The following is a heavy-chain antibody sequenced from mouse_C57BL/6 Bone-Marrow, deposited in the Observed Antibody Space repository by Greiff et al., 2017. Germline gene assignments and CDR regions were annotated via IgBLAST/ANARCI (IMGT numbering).Heavy chain of an antibody. J-gene: IGHJ2*01. Sequence: EVMLVESGGGLVQPGGSLKLSCAASGFTFSDYGMAWVRQAPRKGPEWVAFISNLAYSIYYADTVTGRFTISRENAKNTLYLGMSSLRSEDTAMYYCARYYYGSRGFDYWGQGTTLTVSS. D-gene: IGHD1-1*01. CDR2: ISNLAYSI. V-gene: IGHV5-15*01. CDR1: GFTFSDYG. CDR3: ARYYYGSRGFDY.